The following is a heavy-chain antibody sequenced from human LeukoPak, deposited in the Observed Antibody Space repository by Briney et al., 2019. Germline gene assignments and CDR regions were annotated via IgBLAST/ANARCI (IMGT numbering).Heavy chain of an antibody. CDR2: INHSGST. J-gene: IGHJ4*02. CDR1: GFTVSSNY. V-gene: IGHV4-34*01. D-gene: IGHD5-18*01. Sequence: GSLRLSCAASGFTVSSNYMSWIRQPPGKGLEWIGEINHSGSTNYNPSLKSRVTISVDTSKNQFSLKLSSVTAADTAVYYCARVKQLWLRVRYYFDYWGQGTLVTVSS. CDR3: ARVKQLWLRVRYYFDY.